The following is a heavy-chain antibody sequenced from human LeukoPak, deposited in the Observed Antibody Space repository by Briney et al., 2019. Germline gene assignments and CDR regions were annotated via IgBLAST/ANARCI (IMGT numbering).Heavy chain of an antibody. CDR1: GGPISSYY. CDR3: ARGSKVSPFDP. J-gene: IGHJ5*02. D-gene: IGHD2-8*01. Sequence: SETLSLTCTVSGGPISSYYWNWIRQPPGKGLEWIGEINHSGSTNYNPSLKSRVTISVDTSKNQFSLKLSSVTAADTAVYYCARGSKVSPFDPWGQGTLVTVSS. V-gene: IGHV4-34*01. CDR2: INHSGST.